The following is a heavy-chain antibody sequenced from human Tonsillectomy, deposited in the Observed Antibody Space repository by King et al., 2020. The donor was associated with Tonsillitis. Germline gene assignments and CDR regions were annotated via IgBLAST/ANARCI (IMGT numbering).Heavy chain of an antibody. Sequence: VQLVESGAEVKKPGASVKVSCKASGYTFTSYDINWVRQATGQGLEWMGWMNPNSANAGYAQKFQGRVTMTWNTSISTAYMELSSLRSEDTAVYYCARGFYGDYGYYSYYMDVWGKGTTVTVSS. CDR2: MNPNSANA. CDR1: GYTFTSYD. V-gene: IGHV1-8*01. CDR3: ARGFYGDYGYYSYYMDV. J-gene: IGHJ6*03. D-gene: IGHD4-17*01.